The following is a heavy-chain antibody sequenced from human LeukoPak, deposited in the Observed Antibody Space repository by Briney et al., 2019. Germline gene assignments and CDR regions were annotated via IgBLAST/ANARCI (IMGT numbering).Heavy chain of an antibody. CDR2: IIPSFGTA. CDR3: ARDPNNYCSGGSCLFESTSYFQH. D-gene: IGHD2-15*01. CDR1: GGTFSSYA. V-gene: IGHV1-69*13. Sequence: ASVTLSCKASGGTFSSYAISWVRQAPGQGLEWMGGIIPSFGTANYAQKFQGRVTITADESTSTDYMELSSLRSEDTAVYYCARDPNNYCSGGSCLFESTSYFQHWGQATLVTVSS. J-gene: IGHJ1*01.